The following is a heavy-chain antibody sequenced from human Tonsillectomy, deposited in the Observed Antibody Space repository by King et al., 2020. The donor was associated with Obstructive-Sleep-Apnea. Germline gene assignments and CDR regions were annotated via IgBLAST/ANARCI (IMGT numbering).Heavy chain of an antibody. CDR2: ISSSSSTI. Sequence: VQLVESGGGLVQPGGSLRLSCAASGFTFSTYSMNWVRQAPGKGLEWVSYISSSSSTIYYADSLKGRFTISRDNAKSSLSLQVNSLRAEDTAVYYCAGDDLFRAAYFDYWGQGTLVTVSS. CDR1: GFTFSTYS. D-gene: IGHD3-10*01. J-gene: IGHJ4*02. V-gene: IGHV3-48*04. CDR3: AGDDLFRAAYFDY.